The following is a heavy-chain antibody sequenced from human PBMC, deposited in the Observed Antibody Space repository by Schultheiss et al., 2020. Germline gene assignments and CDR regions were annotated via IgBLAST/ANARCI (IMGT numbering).Heavy chain of an antibody. D-gene: IGHD6-25*01. CDR2: VSYSGIT. CDR3: ARGVGYSSVFDY. Sequence: SETLSLTCSVSGGSVSTGSYYWTWIRQPPGKGLEWIGFVSYSGITNYNPSLKSRVTISVDTSKNQFSLKLSSVTAADTAVYYCARGVGYSSVFDYWGQGTLVTVSS. CDR1: GGSVSTGSYY. J-gene: IGHJ4*02. V-gene: IGHV4-61*01.